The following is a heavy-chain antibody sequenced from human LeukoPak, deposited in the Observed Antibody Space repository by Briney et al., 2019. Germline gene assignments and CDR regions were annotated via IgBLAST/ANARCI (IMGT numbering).Heavy chain of an antibody. J-gene: IGHJ4*02. CDR2: ISSSGRKI. Sequence: PGGSLRFSCAVSGFIFSDYEMNWVRQAPGKGLEWVSYISSSGRKIYYADSVKGRFTISRDNAKNSLYLQMNSLRADDTAIYYCARGPRDPTEYCSRGACAPTYEVWGQGALVTVSS. CDR3: ARGPRDPTEYCSRGACAPTYEV. CDR1: GFIFSDYE. D-gene: IGHD2-15*01. V-gene: IGHV3-48*03.